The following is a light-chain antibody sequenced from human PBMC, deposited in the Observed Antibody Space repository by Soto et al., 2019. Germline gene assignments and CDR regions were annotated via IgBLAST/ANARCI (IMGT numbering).Light chain of an antibody. CDR3: QQYNSYPWT. V-gene: IGKV1-5*03. CDR1: QSISSW. CDR2: KAS. Sequence: DIPMTQSPSTLSASVGDRVTITCRASQSISSWLAWYQQEPGKAPKLLIYKASSLESGVPSRFSGSGSGTEFTLTISSLQPDDFATYYCQQYNSYPWTFGQGTKVEIK. J-gene: IGKJ1*01.